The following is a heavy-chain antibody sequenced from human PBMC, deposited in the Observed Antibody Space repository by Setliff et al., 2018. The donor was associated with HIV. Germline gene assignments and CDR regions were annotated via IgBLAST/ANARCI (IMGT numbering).Heavy chain of an antibody. J-gene: IGHJ3*02. CDR2: INPNSAGT. V-gene: IGHV1-2*06. CDR1: GYTFTGYF. Sequence: ASVKVSCKASGYTFTGYFLHWVRQAPGQGLEWMGRINPNSAGTNYAQKFQGRVTMTRDTSISTAHMELSRLRSDDTAVYYCATKVHCTNGVCLDAFDTWGQGTMVTVS. D-gene: IGHD2-8*01. CDR3: ATKVHCTNGVCLDAFDT.